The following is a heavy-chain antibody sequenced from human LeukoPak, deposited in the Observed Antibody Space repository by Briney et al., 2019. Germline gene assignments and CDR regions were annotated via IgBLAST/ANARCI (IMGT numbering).Heavy chain of an antibody. D-gene: IGHD4-11*01. Sequence: GGSLRLSCATSGFTFSGYWMNWVRQAPGEGLEWVANIKEDGSEKYYVDSVKGRFTISRDNAKNSLYLQMNSLRAEDTAAYYCRREHYSNTWGQGTLVTVSS. J-gene: IGHJ4*02. CDR1: GFTFSGYW. CDR2: IKEDGSEK. CDR3: RREHYSNT. V-gene: IGHV3-7*01.